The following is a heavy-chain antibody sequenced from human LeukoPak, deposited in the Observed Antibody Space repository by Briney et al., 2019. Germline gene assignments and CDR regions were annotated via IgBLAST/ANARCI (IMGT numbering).Heavy chain of an antibody. CDR3: AKLGGHPLHNYYVGV. Sequence: GGSLRLSCAASGFTFSSYAMSWVRQAPGKGLEWVSGILDSGYSTYYANSVKGRFTISRDNSNNTLYLQMNSLRAEDTVVYYCAKLGGHPLHNYYVGVWGKGTTVAVSS. D-gene: IGHD3-16*01. J-gene: IGHJ6*03. CDR2: ILDSGYST. V-gene: IGHV3-23*01. CDR1: GFTFSSYA.